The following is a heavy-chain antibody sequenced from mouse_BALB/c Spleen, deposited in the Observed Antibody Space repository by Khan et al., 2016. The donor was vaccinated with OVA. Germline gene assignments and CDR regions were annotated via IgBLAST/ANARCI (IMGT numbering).Heavy chain of an antibody. Sequence: QVQLKESGPGLVQPSQSLSITCTVSGFSLTSYGVHWVRQSPGKGLEWLGVIWSGGSTDYNAAFISRLSISKDNSKSQVFFKMNSLQANDSAIYYCARNYDYDECLAYWGQGTLVTVSA. CDR3: ARNYDYDECLAY. D-gene: IGHD2-4*01. J-gene: IGHJ3*01. CDR1: GFSLTSYG. V-gene: IGHV2-2*02. CDR2: IWSGGST.